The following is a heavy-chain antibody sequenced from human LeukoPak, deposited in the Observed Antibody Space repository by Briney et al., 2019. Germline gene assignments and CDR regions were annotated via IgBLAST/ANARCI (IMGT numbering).Heavy chain of an antibody. CDR1: RFSFSDYD. V-gene: IGHV3-30*02. Sequence: GSLRLSCAASRFSFSDYDMHWVRQAPGKGLEWLALIRSDGNNKYYIDSVKGRFAISRDNSKTTLHLQMNSLRVEDTAVYYCAEDTGGAIDYWGQGTLVTVSS. CDR3: AEDTGGAIDY. D-gene: IGHD2-8*02. J-gene: IGHJ4*02. CDR2: IRSDGNNK.